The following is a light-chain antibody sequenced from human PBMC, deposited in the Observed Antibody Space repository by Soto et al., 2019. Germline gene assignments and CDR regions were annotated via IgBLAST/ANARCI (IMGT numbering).Light chain of an antibody. Sequence: DIQMTQSPSTLSASVGDRVTITCRASQSISSWLAWYQQKPGKAPNLLIYKASSLEGGVPSRFSGSGSGTEFTLTISSLQPDDFATYYCQQYNSYRTFGQGTKVDIK. J-gene: IGKJ1*01. CDR3: QQYNSYRT. V-gene: IGKV1-5*03. CDR1: QSISSW. CDR2: KAS.